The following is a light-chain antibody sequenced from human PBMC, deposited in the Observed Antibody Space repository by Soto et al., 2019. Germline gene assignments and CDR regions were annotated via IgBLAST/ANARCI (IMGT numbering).Light chain of an antibody. J-gene: IGKJ1*01. CDR2: GAS. V-gene: IGKV3-20*01. CDR3: QQYGGSPQT. Sequence: EIVLTHSPGTLSLSPGERATLSCRASQSVRSGYLAWYQQKPGQAPRLLIYGASSRATGIPDRFSGSGSGTDFTLTIRRLEPEDFAVYYCQQYGGSPQTFGQGTKVDIK. CDR1: QSVRSGY.